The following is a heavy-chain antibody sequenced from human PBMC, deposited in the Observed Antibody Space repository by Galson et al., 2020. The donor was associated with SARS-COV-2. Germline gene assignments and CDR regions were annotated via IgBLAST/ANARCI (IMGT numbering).Heavy chain of an antibody. Sequence: GESLKISCQGSGYTFNNYLIGWVRQMPGKGLEWMGIIYPDDSDTTYSPSFQGQVPISTDKSINTAYLQWSSLKASDTATYYCARRFADYGGNSGLNYFDSWGQGTLVTVSS. CDR3: ARRFADYGGNSGLNYFDS. V-gene: IGHV5-51*01. CDR1: GYTFNNYL. CDR2: IYPDDSDT. D-gene: IGHD4-17*01. J-gene: IGHJ4*02.